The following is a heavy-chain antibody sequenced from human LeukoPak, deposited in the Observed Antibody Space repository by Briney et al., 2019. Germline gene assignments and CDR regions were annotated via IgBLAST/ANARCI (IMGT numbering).Heavy chain of an antibody. J-gene: IGHJ5*02. CDR2: INHSGST. CDR3: ARGDNWFDP. Sequence: SSETLSLTCAVYGGSFSGYYWSWIRQPPGKGLEWIGEINHSGSTNYNPSLKSRVTISVDMSKNQFSLKLSSVTAADTAVYYCARGDNWFDPWSQGTLVTVSS. CDR1: GGSFSGYY. V-gene: IGHV4-34*01.